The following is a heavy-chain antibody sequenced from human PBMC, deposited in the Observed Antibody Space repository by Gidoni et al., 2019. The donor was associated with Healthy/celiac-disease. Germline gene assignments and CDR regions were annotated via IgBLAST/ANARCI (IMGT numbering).Heavy chain of an antibody. Sequence: QVQLVQSGAEVKKPGASVKVSCKASGYTFTSYGISWVRQAPGQGLEWMGWISAYNGNTNYAQKLQGRVTMTTDTSTSTAYMELRSLRSDDTAVYYCARLTMIVVERTYDYYYYGMDVWGQGTTVTVSS. CDR2: ISAYNGNT. D-gene: IGHD3-22*01. CDR3: ARLTMIVVERTYDYYYYGMDV. V-gene: IGHV1-18*01. CDR1: GYTFTSYG. J-gene: IGHJ6*02.